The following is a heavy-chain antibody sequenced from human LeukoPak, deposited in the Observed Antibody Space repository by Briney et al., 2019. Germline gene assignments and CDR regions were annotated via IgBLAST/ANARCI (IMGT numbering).Heavy chain of an antibody. D-gene: IGHD2-21*01. Sequence: SVKVSCKASGGTFSSYAISWVRQAPGQGLEWMGGIIPIFGTANYAQKFQGRVTITADKSTSTAYMELSSLRSEDTAVYYCARGSHSYYYYYYYMDVWGKGTTVTISS. V-gene: IGHV1-69*06. J-gene: IGHJ6*03. CDR2: IIPIFGTA. CDR3: ARGSHSYYYYYYYMDV. CDR1: GGTFSSYA.